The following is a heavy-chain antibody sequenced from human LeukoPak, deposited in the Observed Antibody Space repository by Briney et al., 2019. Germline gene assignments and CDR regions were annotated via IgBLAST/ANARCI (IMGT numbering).Heavy chain of an antibody. CDR1: GYTFTSYG. Sequence: ASVKVSCKASGYTFTSYGISWVRQAPGQGLEWMGWISAYNGNTNYAQKLQGRVTMTTDTSTSTAYMELSSLRSEDTAVYYCARDRGARGSYYANLDYWGQGTLVTVSS. CDR3: ARDRGARGSYYANLDY. V-gene: IGHV1-18*01. J-gene: IGHJ4*02. CDR2: ISAYNGNT. D-gene: IGHD1-26*01.